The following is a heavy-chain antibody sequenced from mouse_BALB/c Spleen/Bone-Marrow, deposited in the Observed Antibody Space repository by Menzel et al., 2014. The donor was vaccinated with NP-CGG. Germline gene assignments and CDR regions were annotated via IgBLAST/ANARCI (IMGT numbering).Heavy chain of an antibody. CDR3: AICYGYAEFAY. V-gene: IGHV1S56*01. D-gene: IGHD2-2*01. CDR1: GYTFTSYY. J-gene: IGHJ3*01. CDR2: IYPGDGST. Sequence: QVQLQQSGPGLVKPGASVKMSCKASGYTFTSYYIHWVKQRPGQGLEWIGWIYPGDGSTKYNEKFKGKTTLTADKSSSTAYMLLSSLTSEDSAIYFCAICYGYAEFAYWGQGTLVTVSA.